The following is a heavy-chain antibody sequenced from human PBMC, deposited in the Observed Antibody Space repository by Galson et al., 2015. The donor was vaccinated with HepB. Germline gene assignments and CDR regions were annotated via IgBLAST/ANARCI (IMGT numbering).Heavy chain of an antibody. Sequence: SVKVSCKASAYTFTGYYMHWVRQAPGQGLEWMGWINPNSGGRNYAQKFQGRVTMTRDTSITTAYMELSRLRSDDTAVYYCARPYCGGDCTSYTGLQDAFDIWGQGTMVTVSS. V-gene: IGHV1-2*02. J-gene: IGHJ3*02. CDR1: AYTFTGYY. CDR3: ARPYCGGDCTSYTGLQDAFDI. CDR2: INPNSGGR. D-gene: IGHD2-21*02.